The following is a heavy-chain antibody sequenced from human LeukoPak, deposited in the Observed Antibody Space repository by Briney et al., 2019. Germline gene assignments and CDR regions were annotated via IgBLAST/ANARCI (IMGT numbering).Heavy chain of an antibody. CDR1: GFTFSSPYW. CDR2: IKTDGSDT. D-gene: IGHD2-15*01. J-gene: IGHJ3*02. CDR3: ARDDSGPQAFDI. V-gene: IGHV3-74*01. Sequence: PGGSLRLSCAASGFTFSSPYWMHWVRQAPGKGLVWVSHIKTDGSDTRYADSVKGRFTISIVNAKNTLHLQMNSLRTEDTAVYYCARDDSGPQAFDIWGQGTMVTVS.